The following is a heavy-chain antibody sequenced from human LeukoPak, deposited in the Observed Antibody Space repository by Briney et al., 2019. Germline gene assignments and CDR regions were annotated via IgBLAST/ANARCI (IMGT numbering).Heavy chain of an antibody. CDR1: GFTFRSYG. CDR2: IWYDGSNK. D-gene: IGHD2-15*01. CDR3: ARDRSFYCSGGSCYWSY. V-gene: IGHV3-33*01. Sequence: GRSLRLSCAASGFTFRSYGMHWVRQAPGEGLEWVAVIWYDGSNKNYADSVKGRFTISRDNSKNTLYLQMNSLRAEDTAVYYCARDRSFYCSGGSCYWSYWGQGTLVTVSS. J-gene: IGHJ4*02.